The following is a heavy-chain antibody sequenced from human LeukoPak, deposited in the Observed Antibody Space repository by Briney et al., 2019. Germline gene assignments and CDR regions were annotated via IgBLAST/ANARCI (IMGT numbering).Heavy chain of an antibody. Sequence: PSETLSLTCTVSGGSISSGDYYWSWIRQPPGKGLEWIGYIYYSGSTNYNPSLKSRVTISVDTSKNQFSLKLSSVTAADTAVYYCARVDFGGWYDYWGQGTLVTVSS. J-gene: IGHJ4*02. CDR1: GGSISSGDYY. CDR3: ARVDFGGWYDY. D-gene: IGHD6-19*01. CDR2: IYYSGST. V-gene: IGHV4-61*08.